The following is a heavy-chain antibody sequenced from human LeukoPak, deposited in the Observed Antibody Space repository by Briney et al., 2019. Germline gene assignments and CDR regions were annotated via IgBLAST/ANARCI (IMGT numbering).Heavy chain of an antibody. CDR2: ISSSGSTI. V-gene: IGHV3-11*01. Sequence: PGGSLRLSCAASGFTFSDYYMSWIRQAPGKGREWVSYISSSGSTIYYADSVKGRFTISRDNAKNSLYLQMNSLRAEDTAVYYCARVLRWLEDYFDYWGQGTLVTVSS. J-gene: IGHJ4*02. CDR3: ARVLRWLEDYFDY. CDR1: GFTFSDYY. D-gene: IGHD6-19*01.